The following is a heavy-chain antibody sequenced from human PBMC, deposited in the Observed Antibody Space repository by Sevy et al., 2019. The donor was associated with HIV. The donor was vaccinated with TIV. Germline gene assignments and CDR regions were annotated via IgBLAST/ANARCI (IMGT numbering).Heavy chain of an antibody. Sequence: SETLSLTCTVSGGSISSGGYYWSCIRQHPGKGLEWIGYIYYSGSTYYNPSLKSRVTISVDTSKNQFSLKLSSVTAADTAVYYCARGPYSSGWYGGPRQYYFDYWGQGTLVTVSS. V-gene: IGHV4-31*03. CDR1: GGSISSGGYY. CDR3: ARGPYSSGWYGGPRQYYFDY. CDR2: IYYSGST. D-gene: IGHD6-19*01. J-gene: IGHJ4*02.